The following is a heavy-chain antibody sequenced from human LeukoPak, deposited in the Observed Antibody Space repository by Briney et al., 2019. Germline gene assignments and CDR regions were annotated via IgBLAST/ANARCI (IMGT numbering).Heavy chain of an antibody. CDR2: ISFHGTDS. D-gene: IGHD2-2*01. J-gene: IGHJ5*02. CDR3: AKDAPRGSVVPGGWFDP. V-gene: IGHV3-30*04. Sequence: GGSLRLSCAASGFTFISYAIHWVRQAPGKGLEGVAVISFHGTDSFYADSVKGRFTISRDNSKNTLYLQMNSLRAEDTAVYYCAKDAPRGSVVPGGWFDPWGQGTLVTVSS. CDR1: GFTFISYA.